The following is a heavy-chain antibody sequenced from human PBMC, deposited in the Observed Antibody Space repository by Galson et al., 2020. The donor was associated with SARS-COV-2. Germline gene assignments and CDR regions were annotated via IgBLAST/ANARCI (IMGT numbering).Heavy chain of an antibody. Sequence: ASVKVYCKASGCTFTDYYIHWVRQAPGQGLEWMGWINPKSGGTNYAQKFEGRVTMTRDTSITTAYMELSRLRADDTAVYYCARLRYYDVLTGYIVDVWGQGTMVTVSS. CDR3: ARLRYYDVLTGYIVDV. V-gene: IGHV1-2*02. CDR1: GCTFTDYY. CDR2: INPKSGGT. J-gene: IGHJ6*02. D-gene: IGHD3-9*01.